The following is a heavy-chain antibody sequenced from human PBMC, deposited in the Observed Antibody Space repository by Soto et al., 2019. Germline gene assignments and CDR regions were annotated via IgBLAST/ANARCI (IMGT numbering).Heavy chain of an antibody. J-gene: IGHJ1*01. D-gene: IGHD3-22*01. CDR1: GYSFTSCW. CDR2: IYPGDSDT. Sequence: PGESLKISCKGSGYSFTSCWIGWVRQMPGKGLEWMGIIYPGDSDTRYSPSFQGQVTISADKSISTAYLQWSSLKASDTAMYYCARQGVDSSGYFEYFQHWGQGTQVTVSS. V-gene: IGHV5-51*01. CDR3: ARQGVDSSGYFEYFQH.